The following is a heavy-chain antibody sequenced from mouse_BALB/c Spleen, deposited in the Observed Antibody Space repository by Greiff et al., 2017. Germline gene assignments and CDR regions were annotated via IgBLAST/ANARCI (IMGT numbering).Heavy chain of an antibody. CDR2: IDPENGDT. CDR1: GFNIKDYY. V-gene: IGHV14-4*02. Sequence: VQLKESGAELVRSGASVKLSCTASGFNIKDYYMHWVKQRPEQGLEWIGWIDPENGDTEYAPKFQGKATMTADTSSNTAYLQLSSLTSEDTAVYYCNGAFYAMDYWGQGTSVTVSS. J-gene: IGHJ4*01. CDR3: NGAFYAMDY.